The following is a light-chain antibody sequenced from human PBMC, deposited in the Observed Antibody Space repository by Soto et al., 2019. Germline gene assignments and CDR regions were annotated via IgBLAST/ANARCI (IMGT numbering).Light chain of an antibody. CDR1: SSDVGSYNL. V-gene: IGLV2-23*02. CDR2: EVN. CDR3: CSYAGSRTFVV. Sequence: QSALTQPASVSGSPGQSITISCTGTSSDVGSYNLVSWYQHHPGKAPKLMIYEVNRRPSGVSNRFSGSKSGNTASLTISGLQAEDEADYYCCSYAGSRTFVVFGGGTKLTVL. J-gene: IGLJ2*01.